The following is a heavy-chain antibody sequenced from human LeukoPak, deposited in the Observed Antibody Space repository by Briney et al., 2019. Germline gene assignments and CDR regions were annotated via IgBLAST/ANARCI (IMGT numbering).Heavy chain of an antibody. J-gene: IGHJ3*02. Sequence: SETLSLTCTVSGGSISSGSYYWSWIRQPAGKGLEWIGRIYTSGSTYYNPSLKSRVTISVDTSKNQFSLKLSSVTAADTAVYYCARGSFRTFDFWSGYYQYDAFDIWGQGTMVTVSS. CDR1: GGSISSGSYY. D-gene: IGHD3-3*01. CDR2: IYTSGST. CDR3: ARGSFRTFDFWSGYYQYDAFDI. V-gene: IGHV4-61*02.